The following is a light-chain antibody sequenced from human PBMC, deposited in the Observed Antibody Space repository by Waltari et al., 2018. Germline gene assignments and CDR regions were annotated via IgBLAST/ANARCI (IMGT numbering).Light chain of an antibody. CDR3: MQGSHWPPWT. CDR2: MVS. CDR1: QSLVLSDGNTY. V-gene: IGKV2-30*01. J-gene: IGKJ1*01. Sequence: DVVMTQSPLSLPVTLGQPASISCRSSQSLVLSDGNTYLHWFQQRPGQSPRRLIYMVSNRDSGVPDRFSGSGSGTDFTLKISRVEAEDVGVYYCMQGSHWPPWTFGQGTKVEIK.